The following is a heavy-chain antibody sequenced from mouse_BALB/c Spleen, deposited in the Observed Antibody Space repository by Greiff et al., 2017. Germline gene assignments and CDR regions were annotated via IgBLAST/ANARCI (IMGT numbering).Heavy chain of an antibody. CDR1: GFTFSSFG. D-gene: IGHD2-12*01. CDR3: ARGFRYDDGGFDY. Sequence: EVKVVESGGGLVQPGGSRKLSCAASGFTFSSFGMHWVRQAPEKGLEWVAYISSGSSTIYYADTVKGRFTISRDNPKNTLFLQMTSLRSEDTAMYYCARGFRYDDGGFDYWGQGTTLTVSS. J-gene: IGHJ2*01. CDR2: ISSGSSTI. V-gene: IGHV5-17*02.